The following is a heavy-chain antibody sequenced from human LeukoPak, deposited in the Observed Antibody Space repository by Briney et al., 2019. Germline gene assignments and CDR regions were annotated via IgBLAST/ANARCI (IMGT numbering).Heavy chain of an antibody. CDR3: ARDLSNLNRNYYGSGSYYHPYFDY. J-gene: IGHJ4*02. CDR1: GGSFSGYY. V-gene: IGHV4-34*01. Sequence: SSETLSLTCAVYGGSFSGYYWSWIRQPPGKGLEWIGEINHSGSTNYNPSLKSRVTMSVDTSKNQFSLKLSSVTAADTAVYYCARDLSNLNRNYYGSGSYYHPYFDYWGQGTLVTVSS. D-gene: IGHD3-10*01. CDR2: INHSGST.